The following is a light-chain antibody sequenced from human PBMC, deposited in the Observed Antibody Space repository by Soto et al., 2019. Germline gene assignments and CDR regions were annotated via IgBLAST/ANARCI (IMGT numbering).Light chain of an antibody. CDR1: QSIGRF. Sequence: DIQRTQSPSTLSASVGDRVTITCRASQSIGRFLAWYQHQPGKAPKLLIYDASTLESGVPSRFSGTGSGTEFTFSITSLQPEDFGTYYCQQCYMGWTFGQGTKVDTK. CDR3: QQCYMGWT. V-gene: IGKV1-5*01. CDR2: DAS. J-gene: IGKJ1*01.